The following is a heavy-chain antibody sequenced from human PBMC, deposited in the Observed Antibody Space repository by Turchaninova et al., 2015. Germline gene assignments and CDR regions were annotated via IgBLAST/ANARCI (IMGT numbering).Heavy chain of an antibody. J-gene: IGHJ3*02. CDR3: ARDGYSAFDI. CDR1: GFTFSLYG. V-gene: IGHV3-30*02. Sequence: QVQLVESGGGVVQPGGSLILSCAASGFTFSLYGIPWVRQAPGTGLGWVALRSCGGSERYFADPVKGRFTLSRDNSKNTLYLQMNSLGPEDTAVYYCARDGYSAFDIWGQGTMVTVSS. D-gene: IGHD2-15*01. CDR2: RSCGGSER.